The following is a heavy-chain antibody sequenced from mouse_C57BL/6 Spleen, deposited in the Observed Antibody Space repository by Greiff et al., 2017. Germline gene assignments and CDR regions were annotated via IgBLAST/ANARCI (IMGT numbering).Heavy chain of an antibody. D-gene: IGHD1-1*01. Sequence: QVQLQQSGAELVRPGTSVKVSCKASGYAFTNYLIEWVKQRPGQGLEWIGVINPGSGGTNYNEKFKGKATLTADKSSSTAYMQLSSLTSEDPAVYFCARSEYYGRSGFGYWGQGTTLTVSS. V-gene: IGHV1-54*01. CDR2: INPGSGGT. J-gene: IGHJ2*01. CDR3: ARSEYYGRSGFGY. CDR1: GYAFTNYL.